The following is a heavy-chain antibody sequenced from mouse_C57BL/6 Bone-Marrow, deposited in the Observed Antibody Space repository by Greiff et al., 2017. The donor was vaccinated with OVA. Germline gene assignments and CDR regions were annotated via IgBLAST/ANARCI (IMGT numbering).Heavy chain of an antibody. CDR1: GYTFTSYG. CDR2: IYPRSGNT. J-gene: IGHJ4*01. V-gene: IGHV1-81*01. Sequence: VQLQQSGAELARPGASVKLSCKASGYTFTSYGISWVKQRTGQGLEWIGEIYPRSGNTYYNEKFKGKATLTADKSSSTAYMELRSLTSEDSAVYFCARSGITTVAPDYYAMDYWGQGTSVTVSS. D-gene: IGHD1-1*01. CDR3: ARSGITTVAPDYYAMDY.